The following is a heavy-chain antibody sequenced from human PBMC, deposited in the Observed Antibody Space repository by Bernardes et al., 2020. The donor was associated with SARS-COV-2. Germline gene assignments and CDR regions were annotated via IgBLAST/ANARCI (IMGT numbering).Heavy chain of an antibody. J-gene: IGHJ6*02. CDR3: AKASYDTWSDRYAGYDYYYGMDV. V-gene: IGHV3-23*01. Sequence: GSLRLSCAASGFKFDNYAMIWVRQASGKGLEWVSGIDGSGNRVNDADSVRGRFTISRDNSKNILYLQMNSLRVEDAAVYYCAKASYDTWSDRYAGYDYYYGMDVWGQGATVTVSS. D-gene: IGHD3-16*02. CDR1: GFKFDNYA. CDR2: IDGSGNRV.